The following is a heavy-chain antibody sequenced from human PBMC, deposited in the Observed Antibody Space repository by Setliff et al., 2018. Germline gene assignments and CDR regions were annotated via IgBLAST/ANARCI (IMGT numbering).Heavy chain of an antibody. Sequence: PGGSLRLSCAASGFAFSTYGMHWVRQAPGKGLEWVAFIRYDGTYKYFADSVKGRFTISRDNPKNTLFLQMDSLRVEDTGVYYCFGAGTCSYWGQGTLVTVSS. D-gene: IGHD3-10*01. V-gene: IGHV3-30*02. CDR3: FGAGTCSY. J-gene: IGHJ4*02. CDR1: GFAFSTYG. CDR2: IRYDGTYK.